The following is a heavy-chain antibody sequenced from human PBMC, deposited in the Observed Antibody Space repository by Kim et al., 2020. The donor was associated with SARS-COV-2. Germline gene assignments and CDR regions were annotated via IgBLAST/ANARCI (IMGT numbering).Heavy chain of an antibody. D-gene: IGHD3-22*01. J-gene: IGHJ4*01. CDR3: ARQETYFYTGSSYSLFDY. CDR1: GFTFSGST. CDR2: IRSKVNNYAT. Sequence: GGSLRLSCAASGFTFSGSTMHWVRQTSGKGLEWVGHIRSKVNNYATEYAASVKGRFIISRDDSKNTAYLQMNSLKTEDTAVYYCARQETYFYTGSSYSLFDYWGQEPWSPSPQ. V-gene: IGHV3-73*01.